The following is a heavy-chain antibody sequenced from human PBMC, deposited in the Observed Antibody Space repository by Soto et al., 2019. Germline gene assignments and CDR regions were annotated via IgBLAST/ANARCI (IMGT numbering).Heavy chain of an antibody. J-gene: IGHJ4*02. CDR1: GYTFTSYA. D-gene: IGHD2-2*01. CDR2: INADNGNT. CDR3: AREYLEMTHDY. Sequence: ASVKVSCKASGYTFTSYAMHWVRQAPGQRLEWMGWINADNGNTKYSQKFQGRVTITRDTSASTAYMELSSLRSEGTAVYYCAREYLEMTHDYWGQGTLVTVSS. V-gene: IGHV1-3*01.